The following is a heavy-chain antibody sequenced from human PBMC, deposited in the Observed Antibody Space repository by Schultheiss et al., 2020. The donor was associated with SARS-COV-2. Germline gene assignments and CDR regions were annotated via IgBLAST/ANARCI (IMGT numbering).Heavy chain of an antibody. CDR2: ISCNSGSI. D-gene: IGHD3-22*01. CDR1: GFTFDDYA. CDR3: ARVHYFDSSGYYRYYGMDI. V-gene: IGHV3-9*01. Sequence: SLKISCAASGFTFDDYAMHWVRQAPGKGLEWVSGISCNSGSIGYADSVKGRFTISRDNAKNSLYLQMNSLRAEDTAVYYCARVHYFDSSGYYRYYGMDIWGQGTTVTVSS. J-gene: IGHJ6*02.